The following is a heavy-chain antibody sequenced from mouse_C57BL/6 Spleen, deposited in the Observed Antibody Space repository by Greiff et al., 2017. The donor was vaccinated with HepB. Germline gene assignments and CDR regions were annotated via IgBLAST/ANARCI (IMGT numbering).Heavy chain of an antibody. Sequence: QVQLQQSGAELVRPGTSVKMSCKASGYTFTNYWIGWAKQRPGHGLEWIGDIYPGGGYTNYNEKFKGKATLTADKSSSTAYMQVSSLTSEDSAIYDCARHGSSYDWYFDVWGTGTTVTVSS. CDR3: ARHGSSYDWYFDV. J-gene: IGHJ1*03. D-gene: IGHD1-1*01. CDR1: GYTFTNYW. V-gene: IGHV1-63*01. CDR2: IYPGGGYT.